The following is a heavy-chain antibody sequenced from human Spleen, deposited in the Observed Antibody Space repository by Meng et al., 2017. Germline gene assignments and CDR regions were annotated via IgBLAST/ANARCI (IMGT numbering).Heavy chain of an antibody. CDR3: ASGRFGWFDP. CDR2: IYYSGST. Sequence: QVQLQESGPGLLKPSQTLSLTSTVSGGSISSGGYYWSWIRQHPGKGLEWIGYIYYSGSTYYNPSLKSRDTISVDTSKNQFSLKLSSVTAADTAVYYCASGRFGWFDPWGQGTLVTVSS. V-gene: IGHV4-31*02. CDR1: GGSISSGGYY. J-gene: IGHJ5*02. D-gene: IGHD3-16*01.